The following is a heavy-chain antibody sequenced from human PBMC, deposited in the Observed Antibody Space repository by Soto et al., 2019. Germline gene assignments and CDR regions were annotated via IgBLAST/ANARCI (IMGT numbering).Heavy chain of an antibody. J-gene: IGHJ4*02. D-gene: IGHD3-10*01. V-gene: IGHV3-48*01. CDR1: GFTFSSYA. CDR2: ISSSSSTI. CDR3: ARDSNLYGSGSYYPLPYYFDY. Sequence: SLRLSCAASGFTFSSYAMSWVHQAPGKGLEWVSYISSSSSTIYYADSVKGRFTISRDNAKNSLYLQMNSLRAEDTAVYYCARDSNLYGSGSYYPLPYYFDYWGQGTLVTVSS.